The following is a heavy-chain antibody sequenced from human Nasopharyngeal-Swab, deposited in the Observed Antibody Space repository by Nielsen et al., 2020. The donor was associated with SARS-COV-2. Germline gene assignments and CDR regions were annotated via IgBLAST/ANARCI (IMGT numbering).Heavy chain of an antibody. J-gene: IGHJ5*01. D-gene: IGHD3/OR15-3a*01. CDR2: MNPKSGEV. CDR3: ARGAFGLDHSWFDP. Sequence: ASVKVSCKVSGYIISGYAMHWVRQAPGQRLEWMGWMNPKSGEVGYEQKFQGRVTMTRNTATATAYMELSGLRHEDTAVYYCARGAFGLDHSWFDPWGQGTLVTVSS. V-gene: IGHV1-8*02. CDR1: GYIISGYA.